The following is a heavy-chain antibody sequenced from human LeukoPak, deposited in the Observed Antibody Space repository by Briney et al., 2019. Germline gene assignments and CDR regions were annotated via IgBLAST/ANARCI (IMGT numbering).Heavy chain of an antibody. V-gene: IGHV3-48*01. CDR2: ITSSSTNI. D-gene: IGHD4-23*01. CDR1: GFTFSTYN. J-gene: IGHJ4*02. CDR3: ARGRPHGNDY. Sequence: GGSLRLSCAASGFTFSTYNMNWVRQAPGKGLEWVSHITSSSTNIYYADSVKGRFTISRDNAKNALSLQMNSLRVEDTAVYYCARGRPHGNDYWGQGTLVTVSS.